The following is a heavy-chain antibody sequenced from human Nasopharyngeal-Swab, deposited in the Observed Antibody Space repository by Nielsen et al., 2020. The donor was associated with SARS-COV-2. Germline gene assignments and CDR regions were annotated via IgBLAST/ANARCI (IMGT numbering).Heavy chain of an antibody. CDR3: ALSSVAGTKRGSSQNWFDP. Sequence: RQAPGKGLEWIGSIYYSGSTYYNPSLKSRVTISVDTSKNQFSLKLSSVTAADTAVYYCALSSVAGTKRGSSQNWFDPWGQGTLVTVSS. V-gene: IGHV4-39*01. D-gene: IGHD6-19*01. J-gene: IGHJ5*02. CDR2: IYYSGST.